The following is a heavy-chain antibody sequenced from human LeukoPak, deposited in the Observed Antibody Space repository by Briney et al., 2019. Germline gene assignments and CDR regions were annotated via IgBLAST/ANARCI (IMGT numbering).Heavy chain of an antibody. D-gene: IGHD4-17*01. V-gene: IGHV4-4*07. J-gene: IGHJ6*03. Sequence: SETLSLTCTVSGGSISSYCWGWIRQPAGEGLEWIGRIYTSGSTNYNPSLKSRVTMSVDTSKNQFSLKLSSVTAADTAVYYCARVTTVTTEAHYYYYYMDVWGKGTTVTVSS. CDR3: ARVTTVTTEAHYYYYYMDV. CDR1: GGSISSYC. CDR2: IYTSGST.